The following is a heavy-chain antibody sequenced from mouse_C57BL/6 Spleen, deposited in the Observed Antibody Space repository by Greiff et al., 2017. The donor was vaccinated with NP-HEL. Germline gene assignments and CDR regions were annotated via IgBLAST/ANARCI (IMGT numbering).Heavy chain of an antibody. CDR3: ARSMITYFDY. CDR1: GYAFSSSW. CDR2: IYPGDGDT. V-gene: IGHV1-82*01. Sequence: QVQLQQSGPELVKPGASVKISCKASGYAFSSSWMNWVKQRPGKGLEWIGRIYPGDGDTNYNGKFKGKATLTADKSSSTAYMQLSSLTSEDSAVYVCARSMITYFDYWGQGTTLTVSS. J-gene: IGHJ2*01. D-gene: IGHD2-4*01.